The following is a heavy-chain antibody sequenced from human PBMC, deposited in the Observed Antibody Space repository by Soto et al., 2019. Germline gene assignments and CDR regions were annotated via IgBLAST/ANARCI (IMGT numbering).Heavy chain of an antibody. D-gene: IGHD2-8*01. Sequence: EVHLLDSGGGLVQPGGSLTLSCVASGFIFDTYAMSWVRQAPGKGLEWVSAISGSGGTTYYADSVKGRLTISRDNSKNILYLQLNSLRVEDTAVYYCAKGRGRFKSGVQKTFVSWGQGTLVTVSS. CDR1: GFIFDTYA. CDR2: ISGSGGTT. CDR3: AKGRGRFKSGVQKTFVS. V-gene: IGHV3-23*01. J-gene: IGHJ4*02.